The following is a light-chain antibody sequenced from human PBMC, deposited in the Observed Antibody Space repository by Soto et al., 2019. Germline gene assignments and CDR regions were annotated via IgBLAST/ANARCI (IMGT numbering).Light chain of an antibody. CDR1: ISNIVINT. Sequence: QSVVNQPPSASWTPGHRVTISFSGDISNIVINTVNWYKQLPGTAPKVLIYTDNERRSGFPDRLSGSKSGTSDSLDINGLQSGDEADYYCGAWDEILNGYVFGTGTKVTVL. J-gene: IGLJ1*01. V-gene: IGLV1-44*01. CDR2: TDN. CDR3: GAWDEILNGYV.